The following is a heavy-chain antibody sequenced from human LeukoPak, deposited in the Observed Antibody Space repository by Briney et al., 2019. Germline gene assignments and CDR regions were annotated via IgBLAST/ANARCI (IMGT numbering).Heavy chain of an antibody. CDR1: GGSISSYY. CDR2: IYYSGST. D-gene: IGHD4-17*01. CDR3: ARSFSADYGDLIGPYDDAFDI. V-gene: IGHV4-59*01. J-gene: IGHJ3*02. Sequence: PSETLSLTCTVSGGSISSYYWSWIRQPPGKGLEWIGYIYYSGSTNYNPYLKSRVTISVDTSKNQFSLKLSSVTAADTAVYYCARSFSADYGDLIGPYDDAFDIWGQGTMVTVSS.